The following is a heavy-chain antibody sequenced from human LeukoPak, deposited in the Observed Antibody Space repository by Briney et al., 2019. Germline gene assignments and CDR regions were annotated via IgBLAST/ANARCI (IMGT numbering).Heavy chain of an antibody. V-gene: IGHV4-4*07. CDR3: ARAIVVVPAAIQGDWFDP. CDR1: GGSISSYY. J-gene: IGHJ5*02. D-gene: IGHD2-2*02. Sequence: PSETLSLTCTVSGGSISSYYWSWIRQPAGKGLEWIGRIYTSGSTNYNPSPKSRVTMSVDTSKNQFSLKLSSVTAADTAVYYCARAIVVVPAAIQGDWFDPWGHGTLVTVSS. CDR2: IYTSGST.